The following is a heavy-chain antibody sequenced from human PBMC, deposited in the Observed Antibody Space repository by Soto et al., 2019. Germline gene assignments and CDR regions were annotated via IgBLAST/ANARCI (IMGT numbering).Heavy chain of an antibody. CDR2: INHSGST. D-gene: IGHD4-17*01. CDR1: GGSFSGYY. J-gene: IGHJ4*02. Sequence: SETLSLTCAVYGGSFSGYYWSWIRQPPGKGLEWIGEINHSGSTNYNPSLKSRVTISVDTSKNQFSLKLSSVTAADTAVYYCARGYYGDYGYYCDYWGQGTLVTVSS. V-gene: IGHV4-34*01. CDR3: ARGYYGDYGYYCDY.